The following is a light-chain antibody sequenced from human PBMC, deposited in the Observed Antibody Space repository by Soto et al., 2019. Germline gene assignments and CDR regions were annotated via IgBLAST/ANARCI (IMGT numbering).Light chain of an antibody. Sequence: QSVLTQPPSASGTPGQRVTISCSGSSSNIGSNYVYWYQQLPGTAPKLLFYSNNQRPSGVPDRFSGSKSGTSASLAISGLRSEDEADYYCAAWDDSLSGWVFGGGTKLTVL. CDR1: SSNIGSNY. J-gene: IGLJ3*02. V-gene: IGLV1-47*02. CDR3: AAWDDSLSGWV. CDR2: SNN.